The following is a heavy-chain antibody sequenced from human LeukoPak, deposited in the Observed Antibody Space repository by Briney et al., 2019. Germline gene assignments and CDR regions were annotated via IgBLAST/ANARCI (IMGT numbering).Heavy chain of an antibody. J-gene: IGHJ4*02. CDR1: GFTFSSYW. CDR2: IKQDGSEK. D-gene: IGHD3-10*01. V-gene: IGHV3-7*01. CDR3: ARVRTYYYGSGSYYYFDY. Sequence: GGSLRLSCAASGFTFSSYWMSWVRQAPGKGLEWVANIKQDGSEKYYVDSVKGRFTISRDNAKNSLYLQMNSLRAEDTAVYYCARVRTYYYGSGSYYYFDYWGQGTLVTVSS.